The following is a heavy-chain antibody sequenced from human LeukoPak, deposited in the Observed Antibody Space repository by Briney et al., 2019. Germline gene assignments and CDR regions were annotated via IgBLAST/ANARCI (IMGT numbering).Heavy chain of an antibody. CDR2: IYYSGST. CDR3: ARRDYSNDNWFDP. CDR1: GGSICSYY. J-gene: IGHJ5*02. V-gene: IGHV4-59*01. D-gene: IGHD4-11*01. Sequence: PSETLSLTCTVSGGSICSYYWSWIRQPPGKGLEWIGYIYYSGSTNYNPSLKSRVTISVDTSKNQFSLKLSSVTAADTAVYYCARRDYSNDNWFDPWGQGTLVTVSS.